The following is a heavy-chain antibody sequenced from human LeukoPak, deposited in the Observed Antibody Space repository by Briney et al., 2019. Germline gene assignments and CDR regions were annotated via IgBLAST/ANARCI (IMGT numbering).Heavy chain of an antibody. CDR3: AREVYGDSSFDY. D-gene: IGHD4-17*01. V-gene: IGHV1-2*02. Sequence: ASVKPSFKPSEYSFSDDYMHWVRRAPGQRLKWVGWINPNSGGTNYPQKFQGRVTMTRDASISTVYLELSRLRSDDTAVYYCAREVYGDSSFDYWGQGTLLTVSS. CDR2: INPNSGGT. CDR1: EYSFSDDY. J-gene: IGHJ4*02.